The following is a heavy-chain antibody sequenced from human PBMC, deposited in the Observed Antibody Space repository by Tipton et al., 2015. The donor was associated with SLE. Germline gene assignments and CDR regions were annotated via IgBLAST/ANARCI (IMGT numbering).Heavy chain of an antibody. CDR2: IYHSGST. V-gene: IGHV4-34*01. CDR3: ARRLGRGFSHWYFDV. Sequence: GLVKPSETLSLTCAVYGGSFSGYYWSWIRQPPGKGLEWIGSIYHSGSTFYNPSLKSRVTISVDTSENQFSLQLNSVAAADTAVYYCARRLGRGFSHWYFDVWGRGTLVAVSS. CDR1: GGSFSGYY. D-gene: IGHD1-26*01. J-gene: IGHJ2*01.